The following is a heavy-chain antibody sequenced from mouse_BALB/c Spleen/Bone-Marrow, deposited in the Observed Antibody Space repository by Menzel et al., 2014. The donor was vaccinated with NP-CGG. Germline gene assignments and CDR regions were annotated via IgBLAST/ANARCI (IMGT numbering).Heavy chain of an antibody. CDR3: ARRNYGSSFAWFAY. J-gene: IGHJ3*01. CDR2: IHYSGST. CDR1: GYSITSGYS. Sequence: VQLQQSGPDLVKPSQSLSLTCTVTGYSITSGYSCHWIRQFPGNKLEWMGYIHYSGSTNYNPSLKSRISITRDTSKNQFFLQLNSVTTEDTATYYCARRNYGSSFAWFAYWGQGTLVTVSA. D-gene: IGHD1-1*01. V-gene: IGHV3-1*02.